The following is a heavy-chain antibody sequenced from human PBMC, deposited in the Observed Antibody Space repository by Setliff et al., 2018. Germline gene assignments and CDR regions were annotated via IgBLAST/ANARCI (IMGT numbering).Heavy chain of an antibody. D-gene: IGHD1-26*01. CDR3: ARGDVYSGSYYHFDY. J-gene: IGHJ4*02. CDR1: GYTFTTYA. V-gene: IGHV1-3*01. Sequence: ASVKVSCKASGYTFTTYAIHWVRQAPGQGLEWMGWINAGNGNIRYSQNFQGRVTITRDASASTAYMELSSLTSEDTAIYYCARGDVYSGSYYHFDYWGQGTLVTVSS. CDR2: INAGNGNI.